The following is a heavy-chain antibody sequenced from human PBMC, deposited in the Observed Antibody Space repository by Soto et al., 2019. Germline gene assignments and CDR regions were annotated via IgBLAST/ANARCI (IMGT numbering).Heavy chain of an antibody. J-gene: IGHJ4*02. CDR1: GYTFRNFG. CDR2: ISAYNANA. Sequence: QIQLLQSGAEVKKPGASVKVTCKASGYTFRNFGISWVRPATGQGLEWMGWISAYNANANYAQKFQGRLTMTAVTSTSTAYMELRSLRSDDTAVYYCARENSDFDYWGQGTLVTGSS. D-gene: IGHD6-13*01. CDR3: ARENSDFDY. V-gene: IGHV1-18*01.